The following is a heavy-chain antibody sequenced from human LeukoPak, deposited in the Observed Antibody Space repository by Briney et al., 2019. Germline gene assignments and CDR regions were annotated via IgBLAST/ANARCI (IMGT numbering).Heavy chain of an antibody. CDR3: ARVWCYDSSGYYSPYDAFDI. CDR2: IYYSGST. D-gene: IGHD3-22*01. J-gene: IGHJ3*02. Sequence: KSSETLSLTCTVSGGSISSYYWSWIRQPPGKGLEWIGYIYYSGSTYYNPSLKSRVTISVDTSKNQFSLKLSSVTAADTAVYYCARVWCYDSSGYYSPYDAFDIWGQGTMVTVSS. V-gene: IGHV4-59*08. CDR1: GGSISSYY.